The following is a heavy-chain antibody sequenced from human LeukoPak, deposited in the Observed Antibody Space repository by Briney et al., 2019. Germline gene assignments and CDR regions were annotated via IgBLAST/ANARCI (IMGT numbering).Heavy chain of an antibody. V-gene: IGHV3-33*01. Sequence: GRSLRLSCAASGFTFSSYGMHWVRQAPGKGLEWVAVIWSDGSNKYYADSVKGRFTISRDNSKNTLYLQMNSLRAEDTAVYYCERDHSSGWYYFDYWGQGTLVTVSS. D-gene: IGHD6-19*01. J-gene: IGHJ4*02. CDR3: ERDHSSGWYYFDY. CDR2: IWSDGSNK. CDR1: GFTFSSYG.